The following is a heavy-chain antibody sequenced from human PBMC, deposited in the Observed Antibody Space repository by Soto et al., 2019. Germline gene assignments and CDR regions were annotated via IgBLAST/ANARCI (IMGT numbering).Heavy chain of an antibody. D-gene: IGHD1-7*01. Sequence: GASVKVSCKASGYTFTSYAMHWVRQAPGQRLEWMGWINAGNGNTKYSQKFQGRVTITRDTSASTAYMELSSLRSEDTAVYYCARDPLGLELGGYFDYWGQGTLVTVSS. CDR1: GYTFTSYA. V-gene: IGHV1-3*01. J-gene: IGHJ4*02. CDR2: INAGNGNT. CDR3: ARDPLGLELGGYFDY.